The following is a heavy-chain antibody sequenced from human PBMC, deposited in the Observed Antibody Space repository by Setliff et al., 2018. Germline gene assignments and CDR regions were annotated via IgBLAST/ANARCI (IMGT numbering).Heavy chain of an antibody. CDR2: INWNSASI. J-gene: IGHJ4*02. CDR1: GFTFDDYA. CDR3: AKDIGSGSYWHYYDY. D-gene: IGHD1-26*01. Sequence: HPGGSLRLSCAASGFTFDDYAMHWVRQAPGEGLEWVSGINWNSASIDYADSVKGRFTISRDNARNSLYLQMNSLRVEDMALYYCAKDIGSGSYWHYYDYWGQGTPVTVSS. V-gene: IGHV3-9*03.